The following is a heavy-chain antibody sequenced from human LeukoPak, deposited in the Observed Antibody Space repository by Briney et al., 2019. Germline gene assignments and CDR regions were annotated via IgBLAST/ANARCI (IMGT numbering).Heavy chain of an antibody. CDR3: ARWATVAPGDY. D-gene: IGHD4-11*01. Sequence: GGSLRLSCAASGFAFSTYAMSWVRQVPGKGLEWVSTVSVTGETTYYAASGKGRFIISRDNSKNTLSLQMSSLRTDDSALYYCARWATVAPGDYWGQGTLVTVSS. CDR2: VSVTGETT. J-gene: IGHJ4*02. V-gene: IGHV3-23*01. CDR1: GFAFSTYA.